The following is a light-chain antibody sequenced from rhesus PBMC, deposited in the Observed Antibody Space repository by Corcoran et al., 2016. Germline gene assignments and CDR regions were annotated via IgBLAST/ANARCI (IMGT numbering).Light chain of an antibody. Sequence: EIVMTQSPATLSLSPGERATLSCRASQSVSSSLAWYQQQPGQAPGLLIYGASSRATDIPDKFSGSGSGTYFTLTISSLEPEDVAVYYCLQHNNWPLTFGPGTKLDIK. V-gene: IGKV3-24*01. CDR2: GAS. CDR1: QSVSSS. J-gene: IGKJ3*01. CDR3: LQHNNWPLT.